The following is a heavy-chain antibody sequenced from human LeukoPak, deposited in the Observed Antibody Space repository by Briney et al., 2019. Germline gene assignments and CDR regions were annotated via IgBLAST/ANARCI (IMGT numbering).Heavy chain of an antibody. CDR3: AEDRGGLPQPIWFDF. D-gene: IGHD2-21*01. J-gene: IGHJ4*02. V-gene: IGHV3-23*01. CDR1: GFTFGTYT. Sequence: GGSLRLSCAASGFTFGTYTMSWVREGPGQGLEWVAGISADGARTYYAGSVQGRFTISRDYANNMLNLQLSALRAGDAAVYYCAEDRGGLPQPIWFDFWGQGTMVAVSS. CDR2: ISADGART.